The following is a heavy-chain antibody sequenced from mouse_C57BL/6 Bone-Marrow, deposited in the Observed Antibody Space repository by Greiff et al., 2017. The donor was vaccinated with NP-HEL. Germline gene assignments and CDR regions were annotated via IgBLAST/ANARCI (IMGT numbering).Heavy chain of an antibody. D-gene: IGHD2-12*01. V-gene: IGHV5-6*02. CDR1: GFTFSSYG. Sequence: DVKLQESGGDLVKPGGSLKLSCAASGFTFSSYGMSWVRQTPDKRLEWVATISSGGSYTYYPDSVKGRFTISRDNAKNTLYLQMSSLKSEDTAMYYCARGHSSWFAYWGQGTLVTVSA. CDR3: ARGHSSWFAY. J-gene: IGHJ3*01. CDR2: ISSGGSYT.